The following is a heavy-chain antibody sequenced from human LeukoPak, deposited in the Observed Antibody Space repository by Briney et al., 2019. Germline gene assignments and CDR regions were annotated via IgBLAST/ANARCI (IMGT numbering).Heavy chain of an antibody. CDR3: ARDLSWVAGILDY. CDR1: GGTFSSYT. CDR2: IIPILGIA. J-gene: IGHJ4*02. Sequence: SVKVSCKASGGTFSSYTISCVRQAPGQGLEWMGRIIPILGIANYAQKFQGRVTITADKSTSTAYMELSSLRSEDTAVYYCARDLSWVAGILDYWGQGTLVTVSS. V-gene: IGHV1-69*04. D-gene: IGHD6-19*01.